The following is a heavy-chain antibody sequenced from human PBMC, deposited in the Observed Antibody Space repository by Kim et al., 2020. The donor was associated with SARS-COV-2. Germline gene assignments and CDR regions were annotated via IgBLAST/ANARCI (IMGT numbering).Heavy chain of an antibody. CDR3: ARYSILTGYYNYGMDV. J-gene: IGHJ6*02. V-gene: IGHV1-69*13. CDR1: GGTFSSYA. CDR2: IIPIFGTA. D-gene: IGHD3-9*01. Sequence: SVKVSSKASGGTFSSYAISWVRQAPGQGLEWMGGIIPIFGTANYAQKFQGRVTITADESTSTAYMELSSLRSEDTAVYYCARYSILTGYYNYGMDVWGQGTTVTVSS.